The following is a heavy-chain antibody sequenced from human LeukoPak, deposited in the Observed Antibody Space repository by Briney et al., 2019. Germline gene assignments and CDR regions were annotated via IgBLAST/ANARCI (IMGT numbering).Heavy chain of an antibody. J-gene: IGHJ4*02. CDR2: IYTSGST. Sequence: PSQTLSLPCTVSGGSISSGSYYWSWIRQPAGKGLEWIGRIYTSGSTNYNPSLKSRVTISVDTSKNQFSLRLSSVTAADTAVYYCASTVVKGVGFDYWGQGTLVTVSS. CDR3: ASTVVKGVGFDY. CDR1: GGSISSGSYY. V-gene: IGHV4-61*02. D-gene: IGHD4-23*01.